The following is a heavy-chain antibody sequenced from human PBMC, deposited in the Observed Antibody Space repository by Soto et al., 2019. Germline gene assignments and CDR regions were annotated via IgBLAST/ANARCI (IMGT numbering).Heavy chain of an antibody. V-gene: IGHV4-4*02. D-gene: IGHD3-22*01. J-gene: IGHJ4*02. CDR3: ASRHYYDSSGYS. CDR2: IYHSGST. CDR1: GGSISSSNW. Sequence: ETLSLTCAVSGGSISSSNWWSWVRQPPGKGLEWIGEIYHSGSTNYNPSLKSRVTISVDKSKNQFSLKLSSVTAADTAVYYCASRHYYDSSGYSWGQGTLVTVSS.